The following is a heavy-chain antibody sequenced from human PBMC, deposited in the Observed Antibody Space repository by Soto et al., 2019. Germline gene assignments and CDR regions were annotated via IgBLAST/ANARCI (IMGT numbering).Heavy chain of an antibody. D-gene: IGHD2-2*01. Sequence: RSLTCAVYGGSFSGYYWSWIRQPPGKGLEWIGEINHNGSTNYNPSLKSRVTISVDTSKNQFSLKLSSVTAADTAVYYCARGGRYCSSTSCSRPFDPWGQGTLVTVSS. CDR2: INHNGST. V-gene: IGHV4-34*01. CDR1: GGSFSGYY. CDR3: ARGGRYCSSTSCSRPFDP. J-gene: IGHJ5*02.